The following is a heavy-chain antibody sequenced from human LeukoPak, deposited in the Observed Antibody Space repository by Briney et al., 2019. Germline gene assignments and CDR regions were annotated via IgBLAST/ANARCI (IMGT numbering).Heavy chain of an antibody. CDR3: ARDQWLNGLDV. Sequence: PGGSLRLSCAASGLTFSGYWMTWVRQAPRKGLEGVANIRADGSAERYVGSVKGRFTISRDNAKKSLYLQMTALRGEDTAVYYCARDQWLNGLDVWGQGTTVTVSS. CDR2: IRADGSAE. D-gene: IGHD5-24*01. V-gene: IGHV3-7*04. J-gene: IGHJ6*01. CDR1: GLTFSGYW.